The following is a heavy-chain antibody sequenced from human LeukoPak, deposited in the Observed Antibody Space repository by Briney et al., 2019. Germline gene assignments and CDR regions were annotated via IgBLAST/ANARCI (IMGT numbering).Heavy chain of an antibody. J-gene: IGHJ4*02. Sequence: GRSLRLSCADSGFTFSAYAMHWVRQAPGKGLEWVALISYDGIYKDYADSVKGRFTISRDNAENTLYLQMNSLRVEDTAVYYCVRSAFHAGSGNYYDYWGQGALVTVSS. V-gene: IGHV3-30-3*01. CDR3: VRSAFHAGSGNYYDY. D-gene: IGHD3-22*01. CDR1: GFTFSAYA. CDR2: ISYDGIYK.